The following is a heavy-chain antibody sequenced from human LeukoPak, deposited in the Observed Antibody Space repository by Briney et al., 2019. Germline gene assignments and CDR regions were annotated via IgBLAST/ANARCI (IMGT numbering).Heavy chain of an antibody. CDR1: AYTFTDNY. J-gene: IGHJ4*02. V-gene: IGHV1-2*02. CDR2: INPNSGDT. CDR3: ARGPSSGYEGYFDY. Sequence: ASVKVSCKASAYTFTDNYMHWVRQAPGQGLEWMGWINPNSGDTNYAQKFQGRVTMTRDTSITTAYMELSRLRSDDTAVFYCARGPSSGYEGYFDYWGQGTLVTVSS. D-gene: IGHD5-12*01.